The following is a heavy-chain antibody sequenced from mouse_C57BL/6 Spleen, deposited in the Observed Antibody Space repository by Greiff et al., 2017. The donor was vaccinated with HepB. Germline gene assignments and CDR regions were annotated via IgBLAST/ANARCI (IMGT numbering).Heavy chain of an antibody. J-gene: IGHJ1*03. CDR2: INPGSGGT. V-gene: IGHV1-54*01. Sequence: QVQLQQSGAELVRPGTSVKVSCKASGYAFTNYLIEWVKQRPGQGLEWIGVINPGSGGTNYNEKFKGKATLTADKSSSTAYMQLSSLTSEDSAVYFCARWDYDYDGYFDVWGTGTTVTVSS. D-gene: IGHD2-4*01. CDR3: ARWDYDYDGYFDV. CDR1: GYAFTNYL.